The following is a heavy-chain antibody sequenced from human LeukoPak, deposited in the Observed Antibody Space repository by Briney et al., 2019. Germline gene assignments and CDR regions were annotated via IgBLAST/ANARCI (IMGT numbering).Heavy chain of an antibody. CDR2: ISAYNGNT. V-gene: IGHV1-18*01. CDR3: ARVPDIVVVPAAKRGKSWFDP. CDR1: GYTFTSYG. D-gene: IGHD2-2*01. Sequence: ASVNVSCKASGYTFTSYGISWVRQAPGQGLEWMGWISAYNGNTNYAQKLQGRVTMTTDTSTSTAYMELRSLGSDDTAVYYCARVPDIVVVPAAKRGKSWFDPWGQGTLVTVSS. J-gene: IGHJ5*02.